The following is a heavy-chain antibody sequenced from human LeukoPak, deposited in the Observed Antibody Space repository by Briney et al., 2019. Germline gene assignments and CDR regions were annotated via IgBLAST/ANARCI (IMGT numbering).Heavy chain of an antibody. D-gene: IGHD1-26*01. J-gene: IGHJ4*02. Sequence: GGSLRLSCAASGFTVSSNYMSWVRQAPGKGLEWVSIIYSGGSTFYADSVKGRSTISRDNSKNTLYLQMNSLRAEDTAVYYCARGGSYLSAFDIWGQGTLVTVSS. CDR3: ARGGSYLSAFDI. V-gene: IGHV3-53*01. CDR2: IYSGGST. CDR1: GFTVSSNY.